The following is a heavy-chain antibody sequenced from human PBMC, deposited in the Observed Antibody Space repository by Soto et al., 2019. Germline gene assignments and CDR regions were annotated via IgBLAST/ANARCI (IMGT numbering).Heavy chain of an antibody. D-gene: IGHD3-3*01. V-gene: IGHV3-23*01. J-gene: IGHJ2*01. CDR2: VSATGGNT. CDR3: AKVPIFGVDDWYFDL. Sequence: HPGGSLRLSCAASGISFSDFAMNWVRQAPGKGLEWVSGVSATGGNTYYVDSVKGRFTISRDNSKNTLYLQMNILSAEDTAVYYCAKVPIFGVDDWYFDLWGRGTLVTVSS. CDR1: GISFSDFA.